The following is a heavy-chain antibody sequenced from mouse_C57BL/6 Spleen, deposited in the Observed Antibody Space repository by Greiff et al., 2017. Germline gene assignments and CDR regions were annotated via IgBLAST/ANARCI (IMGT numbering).Heavy chain of an antibody. CDR3: TTRAYYSNTWFAY. V-gene: IGHV14-4*01. Sequence: VQLQQSGAELVRPGASVKLSCTASGFNIKDDYMHWVKQRPEQGLEWIGWIDPENGDTEYASKFQGKATITADTSSNTAYLQRSSLTSEDTAVYYCTTRAYYSNTWFAYWGQGTLVTVSA. D-gene: IGHD2-5*01. J-gene: IGHJ3*01. CDR1: GFNIKDDY. CDR2: IDPENGDT.